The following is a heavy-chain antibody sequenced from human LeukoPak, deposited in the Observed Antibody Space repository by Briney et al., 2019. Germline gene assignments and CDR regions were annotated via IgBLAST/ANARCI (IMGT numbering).Heavy chain of an antibody. Sequence: TSETLSLTCTVSGGSISNYYWTWIRQPPGKGLEWIGYIYYTGATSYNPSLKSRVTISVDTSKNQFSLKLTSVTAADRAVYYCAKYGGSGWVIDYWGQGTLVTVSS. V-gene: IGHV4-59*08. CDR3: AKYGGSGWVIDY. CDR2: IYYTGAT. J-gene: IGHJ4*02. CDR1: GGSISNYY. D-gene: IGHD6-19*01.